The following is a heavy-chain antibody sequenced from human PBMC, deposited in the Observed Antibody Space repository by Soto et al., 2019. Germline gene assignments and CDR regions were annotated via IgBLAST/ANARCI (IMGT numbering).Heavy chain of an antibody. CDR3: ARERYSSSSHGMDV. D-gene: IGHD6-13*01. Sequence: QVQLVESGGGVVQPGRSLRLSCAASGFTFSSYAMHWVRQAPGKGLEWVAVISYDGSNKYYADSVKGRFTISRDNSKNKLYLQMNSLRAEDTAVYYCARERYSSSSHGMDVWGQGTTVTVSS. CDR2: ISYDGSNK. J-gene: IGHJ6*02. V-gene: IGHV3-30-3*01. CDR1: GFTFSSYA.